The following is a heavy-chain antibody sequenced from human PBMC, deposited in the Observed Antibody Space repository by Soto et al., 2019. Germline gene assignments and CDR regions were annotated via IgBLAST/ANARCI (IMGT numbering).Heavy chain of an antibody. V-gene: IGHV3-33*01. D-gene: IGHD2-15*01. Sequence: GCSLRLSCAASGFTFNSYGMHWVRQAPGKGLEWVEVIWYDGSNKYYEDSVKGRFTISRDNSKKTLYLQMNVLRAEDSAMYYCARPNCSGGSCYPELDYWGRGTLVTVSS. CDR3: ARPNCSGGSCYPELDY. J-gene: IGHJ4*02. CDR2: IWYDGSNK. CDR1: GFTFNSYG.